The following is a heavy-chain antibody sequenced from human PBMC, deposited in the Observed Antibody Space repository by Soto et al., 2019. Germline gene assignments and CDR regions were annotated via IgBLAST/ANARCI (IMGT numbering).Heavy chain of an antibody. Sequence: QVQLEQSGSEVKKSGSSVKVSCKASGYSFSSHAITWVRQAPGQGLEWMGGIIPVFGTPSYAQKFQGRVTISADKPTNTSSLELRSLRSEDTAVYYCARGGALSTSWYWGDGLDSWGQGTQVTVSS. CDR3: ARGGALSTSWYWGDGLDS. CDR1: GYSFSSHA. J-gene: IGHJ4*02. D-gene: IGHD6-13*01. V-gene: IGHV1-69*06. CDR2: IIPVFGTP.